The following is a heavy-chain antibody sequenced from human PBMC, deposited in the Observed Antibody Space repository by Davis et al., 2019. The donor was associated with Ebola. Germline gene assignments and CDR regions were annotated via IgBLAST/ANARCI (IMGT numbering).Heavy chain of an antibody. D-gene: IGHD3-10*01. CDR3: ARGNTGGSRSYYDFEY. CDR2: ISSSSSYI. Sequence: PGGSLRLSCAASGFPFSSYTMNWVRQAPGKGLEWVSFISSSSSYIYYADSVKGRFTISRDSAKNSLYLQMNSLRAEDTAVYYCARGNTGGSRSYYDFEYWGQGTLVTVSS. V-gene: IGHV3-21*01. J-gene: IGHJ4*02. CDR1: GFPFSSYT.